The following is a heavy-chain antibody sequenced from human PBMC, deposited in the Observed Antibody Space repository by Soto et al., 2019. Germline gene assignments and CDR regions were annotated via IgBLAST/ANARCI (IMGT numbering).Heavy chain of an antibody. CDR3: ARTTGYCSGGSCYASPDDYYYYGMDV. Sequence: QVQLVQSGAEVKKPGSSVKVSCKASGGTFSSYAISWVRQAPGQGLEWMGGIIPIFGTANYAQKFQGRVTITADESTSTAYMELSSLRSEDPAVYYCARTTGYCSGGSCYASPDDYYYYGMDVWGQGTTVTVSS. J-gene: IGHJ6*02. D-gene: IGHD2-15*01. V-gene: IGHV1-69*01. CDR1: GGTFSSYA. CDR2: IIPIFGTA.